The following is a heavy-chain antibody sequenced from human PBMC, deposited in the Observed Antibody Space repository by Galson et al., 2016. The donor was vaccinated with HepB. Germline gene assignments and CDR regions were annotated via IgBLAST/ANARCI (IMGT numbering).Heavy chain of an antibody. D-gene: IGHD4-11*01. J-gene: IGHJ5*01. V-gene: IGHV4-59*01. Sequence: SETLSLTCTLSGGSISDGYWSWIRQPPGQTLQWIGHIGYSGTTDYNPSLKSRVTISVNTSKNQFSLKLNSVTPADTAVYYYAKDGPDYNSRLDPWGQGILVTVSS. CDR1: GGSISDGY. CDR3: AKDGPDYNSRLDP. CDR2: IGYSGTT.